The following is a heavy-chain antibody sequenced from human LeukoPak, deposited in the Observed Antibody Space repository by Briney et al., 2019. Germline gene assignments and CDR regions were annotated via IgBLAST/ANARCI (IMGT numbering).Heavy chain of an antibody. CDR2: ISSSSSYI. D-gene: IGHD3-22*01. J-gene: IGHJ4*02. CDR1: GFTFSSYS. V-gene: IGHV3-21*04. CDR3: AREGDDSSGYAVDY. Sequence: PGGSLRLSCAASGFTFSSYSMNWVRQAPGKGLEWVSSISSSSSYIYYADSVKGRFTISRDNAKNSLYLQMNSLRAEDTAVYYCAREGDDSSGYAVDYWGQGTLVTVSS.